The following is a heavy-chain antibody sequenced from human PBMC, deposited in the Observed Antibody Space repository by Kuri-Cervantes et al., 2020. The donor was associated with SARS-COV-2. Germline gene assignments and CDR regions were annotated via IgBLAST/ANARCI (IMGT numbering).Heavy chain of an antibody. CDR2: IRYDGSNK. V-gene: IGHV3-30*02. D-gene: IGHD3-3*01. J-gene: IGHJ4*02. Sequence: GGSLRLSCAASGFTFSSYGMHWVRQAPGKGLEWVAFIRYDGSNKYYADSVKGRFTIPRDNSKNTLYLQMNSLRAEDTAVYCCTRAPEGDFWSGYYYFDYWGQGTLVTVSS. CDR3: TRAPEGDFWSGYYYFDY. CDR1: GFTFSSYG.